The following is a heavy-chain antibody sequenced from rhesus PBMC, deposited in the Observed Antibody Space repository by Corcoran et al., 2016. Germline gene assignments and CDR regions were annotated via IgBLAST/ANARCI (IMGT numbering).Heavy chain of an antibody. D-gene: IGHD1-26*01. CDR1: GFTFSSYA. Sequence: EVQLVESGGGLVQPGGSLRLSCAASGFTFSSYAMQWVHQAPGKGLEWVSAIGPGVDTYYADAVKGRFTISRDNAKNSLYLQMNSLRAEDTAVYYCARASYNWNSLYGLDSWGQGVVVTVSS. J-gene: IGHJ6*01. V-gene: IGHV3-72*01. CDR3: ARASYNWNSLYGLDS. CDR2: IGPGVDT.